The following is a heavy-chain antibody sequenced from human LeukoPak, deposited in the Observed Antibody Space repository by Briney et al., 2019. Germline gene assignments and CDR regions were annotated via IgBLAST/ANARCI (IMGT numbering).Heavy chain of an antibody. V-gene: IGHV3-23*01. CDR1: GFTFSSYA. D-gene: IGHD5-12*01. J-gene: IGHJ3*02. Sequence: GGSLRLSCAASGFTFSSYAMTWVRQAPGKGLEWVSVISGSGGSTYYADSVKGRFTISRDNSKNTLYLQMNSLRAEDTAVYYCARDRSGYCAFDIWGQGTMVTVSS. CDR2: ISGSGGST. CDR3: ARDRSGYCAFDI.